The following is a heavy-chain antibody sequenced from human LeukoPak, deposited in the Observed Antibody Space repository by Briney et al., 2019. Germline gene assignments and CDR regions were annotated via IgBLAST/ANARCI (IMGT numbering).Heavy chain of an antibody. D-gene: IGHD2/OR15-2a*01. J-gene: IGHJ4*02. CDR3: AKADEMNMDY. CDR2: IWYDGSIK. V-gene: IGHV3-33*06. Sequence: GGSLRLSCAASGFTFSRYGMHWVRQAPGKGLEWVAVIWYDGSIKYYADSVKGRFTISKDNSKNMLYLQMNSLRAEDTAVYYCAKADEMNMDYWGQGTLVTVSS. CDR1: GFTFSRYG.